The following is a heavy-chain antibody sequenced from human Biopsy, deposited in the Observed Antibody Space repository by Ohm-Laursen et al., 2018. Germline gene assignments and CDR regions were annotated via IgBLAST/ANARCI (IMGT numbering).Heavy chain of an antibody. J-gene: IGHJ4*02. V-gene: IGHV4-59*01. CDR3: ARVGAGAPSIDYFDY. CDR2: IYYSGST. D-gene: IGHD1-26*01. CDR1: GGSIGSFF. Sequence: SETLSLTCTVSGGSIGSFFWSWIRQPPGKGLEWIGYIYYSGSTNYNPSLRSRVTIPVDRSKNQFSLELSSVTAADTAVYYCARVGAGAPSIDYFDYWGQGALVTVSS.